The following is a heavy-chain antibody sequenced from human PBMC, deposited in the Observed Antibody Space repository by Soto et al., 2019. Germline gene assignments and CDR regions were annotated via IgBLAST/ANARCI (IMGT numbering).Heavy chain of an antibody. V-gene: IGHV4-34*01. D-gene: IGHD2-21*02. CDR1: GGSFSGYY. Sequence: QVQLQQWGAGLLKPSETLSLTCAVYGGSFSGYYWSWIRQPPGRGLEWIGEINHSGSTNYNPSLKRRVLIAGNTSKNQFSLQLSSVTGADRPVYDCARGRPVVTAIHAEYFQRWGQGTLVTVSS. CDR2: INHSGST. CDR3: ARGRPVVTAIHAEYFQR. J-gene: IGHJ1*01.